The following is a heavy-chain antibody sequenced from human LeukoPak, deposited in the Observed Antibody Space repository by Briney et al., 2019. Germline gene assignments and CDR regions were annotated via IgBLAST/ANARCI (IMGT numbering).Heavy chain of an antibody. CDR1: GFTFTNNF. J-gene: IGHJ6*04. CDR2: IKQDGSET. V-gene: IGHV3-7*01. Sequence: GGSLRLSCAASGFTFTNNFMSWVRQVPGKGLEWVANIKQDGSETTYADSVRGRFTIFRDNAKDSVYLQMNSLRAEDTAVYYCASEVDVWGKGTTVTVSS. CDR3: ASEVDV.